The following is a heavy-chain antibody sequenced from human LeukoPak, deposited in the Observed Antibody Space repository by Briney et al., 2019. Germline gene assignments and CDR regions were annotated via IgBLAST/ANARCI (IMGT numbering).Heavy chain of an antibody. J-gene: IGHJ5*02. CDR2: ICHSGST. V-gene: IGHV4-30-2*01. Sequence: SETLSLTCAVSGGSISSGGYSWSWIRQPPGKGLEWIGYICHSGSTYYNPSLKSRVTISVDRSKNQFSLKLSSVTAADTAVYYCARAGGYCSSTSCYVAWFDPWGQGTLVTVSS. D-gene: IGHD2-2*01. CDR3: ARAGGYCSSTSCYVAWFDP. CDR1: GGSISSGGYS.